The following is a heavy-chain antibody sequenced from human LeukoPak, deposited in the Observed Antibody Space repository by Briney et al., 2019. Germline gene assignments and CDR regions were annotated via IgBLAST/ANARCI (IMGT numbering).Heavy chain of an antibody. CDR3: ARDTRGESDY. D-gene: IGHD2-2*01. V-gene: IGHV3-48*04. Sequence: GGSLRLSCAASGFTFDTYSMNWVRQAPGEGLEWVSYISSSATTIHYADSVKGRFTISRDNAKKSLYLQMDSLRAEDTAVYYCARDTRGESDYWGQGTLVTVSS. J-gene: IGHJ4*02. CDR2: ISSSATTI. CDR1: GFTFDTYS.